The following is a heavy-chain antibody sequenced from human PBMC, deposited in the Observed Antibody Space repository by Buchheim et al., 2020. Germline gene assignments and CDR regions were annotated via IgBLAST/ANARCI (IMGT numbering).Heavy chain of an antibody. CDR1: GFSFSSYA. CDR3: AKGTLPYCSGGICYPLDY. V-gene: IGHV3-23*01. CDR2: ISASGDST. D-gene: IGHD2-15*01. J-gene: IGHJ4*02. Sequence: EVQLLDSGGGLVQPGGSLRLSCATSGFSFSSYAVSWVRQAPGKRLEWVSSISASGDSTYHADSVKGRFTLSRDTSTNTVFLQMNSLRAEDTAVYYCAKGTLPYCSGGICYPLDYWGQGTL.